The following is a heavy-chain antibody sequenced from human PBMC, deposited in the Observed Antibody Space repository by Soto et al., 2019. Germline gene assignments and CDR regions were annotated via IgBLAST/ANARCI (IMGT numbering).Heavy chain of an antibody. J-gene: IGHJ4*02. Sequence: QVQLVESGGGVVRPGRSLRLSCAASGFSFSSYGMHWVRQAPGKGLEWVAVILDDGSDKDYTDAVKGRFTISRDNSKNTLYLEMNSLRAEDTAVYYCARDDDYGDNGLDYWGQGTLVTVSS. CDR3: ARDDDYGDNGLDY. CDR2: ILDDGSDK. V-gene: IGHV3-33*01. D-gene: IGHD4-17*01. CDR1: GFSFSSYG.